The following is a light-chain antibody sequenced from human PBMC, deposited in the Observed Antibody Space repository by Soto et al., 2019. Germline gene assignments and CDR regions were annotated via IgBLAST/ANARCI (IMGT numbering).Light chain of an antibody. J-gene: IGLJ1*01. V-gene: IGLV1-40*01. CDR2: TNS. CDR1: SSNIGAGYD. Sequence: QSVLTQPPSVSGAPGQRVTISCTGSSSNIGAGYDVQWYQQLPGIAPKLLIYTNSNRPSGVPDRFSASKSGTSASLAITGLQAADEADYYCQSYDSSLSGYVFGTGTSSPS. CDR3: QSYDSSLSGYV.